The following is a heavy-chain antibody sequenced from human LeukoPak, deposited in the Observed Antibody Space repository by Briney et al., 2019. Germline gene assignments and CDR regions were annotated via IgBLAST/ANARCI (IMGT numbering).Heavy chain of an antibody. CDR1: GYAFTDYY. D-gene: IGHD1-26*01. V-gene: IGHV1-2*02. J-gene: IGHJ4*02. CDR2: TNPSSGGA. Sequence: ASVKVSCKASGYAFTDYYIHWVRQAPGQGLEWMGWTNPSSGGANYAQKFQGRVTLTRDTSISTAYMDLSRLTSDDTAVYYCARELTGSVDYWGQGTLVTVSS. CDR3: ARELTGSVDY.